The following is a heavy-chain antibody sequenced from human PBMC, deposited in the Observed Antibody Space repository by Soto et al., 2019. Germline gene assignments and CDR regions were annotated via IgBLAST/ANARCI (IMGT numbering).Heavy chain of an antibody. Sequence: QVQLVESGGGVVQPGRSLRLSCAASGFPFSNYAMHWVRQAPGKGLEWVAIMSGDGSKEYYADSVKGRFTISRDNSKNTLYLQMNSLRAEDTAVYFCAKRRRDGNWYDFGPWGQGALVTVSS. V-gene: IGHV3-30*18. CDR2: MSGDGSKE. CDR3: AKRRRDGNWYDFGP. CDR1: GFPFSNYA. J-gene: IGHJ5*02. D-gene: IGHD1-1*01.